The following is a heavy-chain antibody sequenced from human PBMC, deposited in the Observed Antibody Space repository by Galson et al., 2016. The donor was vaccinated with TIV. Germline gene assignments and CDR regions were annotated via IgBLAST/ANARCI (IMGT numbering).Heavy chain of an antibody. CDR2: VAYDGSDK. CDR3: ARVYSSYSFDY. J-gene: IGHJ4*02. CDR1: GFTFSSYD. Sequence: SLRLSCAASGFTFSSYDMFWVRQAPGKGLEWVAFVAYDGSDKNYADYVKGRFTISRDKSKNTIYLQMSSLRPEDTAVYYCARVYSSYSFDYWGQGTLVTVSS. V-gene: IGHV3-30*04. D-gene: IGHD6-19*01.